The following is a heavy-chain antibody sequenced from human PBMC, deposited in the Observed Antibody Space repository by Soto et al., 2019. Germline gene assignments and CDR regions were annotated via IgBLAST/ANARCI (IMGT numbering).Heavy chain of an antibody. CDR1: GYTFTSYG. J-gene: IGHJ5*02. Sequence: GASVKVSCKSSGYTFTSYGISWVRQAPGQGLEWMGWISAYNGNTNYAQKLQGRVTMTTDTSTSTAYMELRSLRSDDTAVYYCARDIRFGEFNWFDPWGQGTLVTVSS. D-gene: IGHD3-10*01. CDR3: ARDIRFGEFNWFDP. V-gene: IGHV1-18*01. CDR2: ISAYNGNT.